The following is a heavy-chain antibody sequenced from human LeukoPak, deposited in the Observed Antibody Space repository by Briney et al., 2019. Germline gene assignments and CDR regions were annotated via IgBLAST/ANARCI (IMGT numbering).Heavy chain of an antibody. CDR2: ISHGGST. J-gene: IGHJ4*02. V-gene: IGHV4-38-2*01. D-gene: IGHD3-3*01. Sequence: SETLSLTCAVSGSSISSDYYWGWIRQPPGKGLEWIGSISHGGSTYYSPSLKSRLTISVDTSKNQFSLNLSCVTAADTAVYYCAGAPYNFWSTYLDYWGQGTLVTVSS. CDR1: GSSISSDYY. CDR3: AGAPYNFWSTYLDY.